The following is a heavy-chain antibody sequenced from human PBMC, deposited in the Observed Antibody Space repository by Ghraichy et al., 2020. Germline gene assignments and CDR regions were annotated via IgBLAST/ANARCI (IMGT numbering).Heavy chain of an antibody. CDR3: ARDARYYYYYGLDV. CDR1: GFTFSSYW. Sequence: GGSLRLSCATSGFTFSSYWMSWVRQAPGGALEWVANIRQHGSETHYVDSVKGRFTISRDNGKNSLYLEMNSLRAEDTAVYYCARDARYYYYYGLDVWGQGTAVTVSS. V-gene: IGHV3-7*03. J-gene: IGHJ6*02. D-gene: IGHD3-9*01. CDR2: IRQHGSET.